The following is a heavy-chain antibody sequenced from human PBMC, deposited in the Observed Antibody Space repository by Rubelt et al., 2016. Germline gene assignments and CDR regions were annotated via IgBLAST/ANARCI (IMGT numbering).Heavy chain of an antibody. D-gene: IGHD6-13*01. CDR2: INHSGST. J-gene: IGHJ4*02. Sequence: IGEINHSGSTNYNPSLKSRVTISVDTSKNQFSLKLSSVTAADTAVYYCARDSTSFSMDYWGQGILVTVSS. CDR3: ARDSTSFSMDY. V-gene: IGHV4-34*01.